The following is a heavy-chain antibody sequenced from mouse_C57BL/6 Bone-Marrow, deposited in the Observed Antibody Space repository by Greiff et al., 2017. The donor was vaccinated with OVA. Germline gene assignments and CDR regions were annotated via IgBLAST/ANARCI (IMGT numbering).Heavy chain of an antibody. D-gene: IGHD2-4*01. Sequence: QVQLQQSGAELVKPGASVKISCKASGYAFSSYWMNWVKQRPGKGLEWIGQIYPGDGDPNYNGKFKGKATLTADKSSSTAYMQLSSLTSEDSAVYFCARWGGLRRSAWCADWGQGTLVTVSA. J-gene: IGHJ3*01. CDR1: GYAFSSYW. V-gene: IGHV1-80*01. CDR3: ARWGGLRRSAWCAD. CDR2: IYPGDGDP.